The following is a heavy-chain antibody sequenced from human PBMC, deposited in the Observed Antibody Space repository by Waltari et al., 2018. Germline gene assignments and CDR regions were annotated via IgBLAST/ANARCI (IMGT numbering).Heavy chain of an antibody. J-gene: IGHJ4*02. CDR1: GYTFTSYD. Sequence: QVQLVQSGAEVKKPGASVKVSCKASGYTFTSYDINWVRQATGQGLEWMGWMNPNSGNTGYAQKFQGRVTMTRNTSISTAYMELSSLRSEDTAVYYCARGQYSSSWYGSVGVDYWGQGTLVTVSS. CDR2: MNPNSGNT. D-gene: IGHD6-13*01. V-gene: IGHV1-8*01. CDR3: ARGQYSSSWYGSVGVDY.